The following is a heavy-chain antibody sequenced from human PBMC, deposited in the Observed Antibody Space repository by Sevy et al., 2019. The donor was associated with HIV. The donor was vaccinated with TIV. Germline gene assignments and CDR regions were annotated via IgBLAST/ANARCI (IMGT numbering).Heavy chain of an antibody. CDR2: INPISGAT. V-gene: IGHV1-2*02. CDR1: GYAFTGYY. Sequence: GGSLRLSCQAFGYAFTGYYIHWVRQAPGDGLEWMGWINPISGATDDSHKFQGRVTMTRDTSISTAYMDVSSLRSDDTAVYYCARAPTDFWTGGMDVWGQRTVVTVSS. CDR3: ARAPTDFWTGGMDV. D-gene: IGHD3-3*01. J-gene: IGHJ6*02.